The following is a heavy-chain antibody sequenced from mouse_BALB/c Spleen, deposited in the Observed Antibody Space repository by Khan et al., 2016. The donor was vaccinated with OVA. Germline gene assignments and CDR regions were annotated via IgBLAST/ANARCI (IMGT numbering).Heavy chain of an antibody. CDR2: IRSKTNNYAT. CDR1: GFTFNTYA. D-gene: IGHD1-1*01. Sequence: EVQLVESGGGLVQPKGSLKLSCAASGFTFNTYAMNWVRQALGKGLEWVARIRSKTNNYATYYADSVKDRFTISRDDSQSMLYLQMNNLKTEDTAMYYYGRNKNYCGEDAMDYWGQGTSVTVSS. CDR3: GRNKNYCGEDAMDY. J-gene: IGHJ4*01. V-gene: IGHV10-1*02.